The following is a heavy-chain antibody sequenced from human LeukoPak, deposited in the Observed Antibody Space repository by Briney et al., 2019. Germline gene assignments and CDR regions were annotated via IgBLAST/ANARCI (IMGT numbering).Heavy chain of an antibody. D-gene: IGHD3-22*01. V-gene: IGHV1-46*01. CDR3: ARDSYYYDSSGYYYYGGQNLGMDV. CDR1: GYTFTSYY. J-gene: IGHJ6*04. CDR2: INPSGGST. Sequence: ASVKVSCKASGYTFTSYYMHWVRQAPGQGLEWMGIINPSGGSTSYAQKFQGRVTMTRDTSTSTVYMELSSLRSEDTAVYYCARDSYYYDSSGYYYYGGQNLGMDVWGKGTTVTISS.